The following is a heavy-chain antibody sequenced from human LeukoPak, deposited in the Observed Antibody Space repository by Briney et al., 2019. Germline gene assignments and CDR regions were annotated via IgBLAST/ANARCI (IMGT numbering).Heavy chain of an antibody. J-gene: IGHJ4*02. CDR2: IYYSGST. CDR3: ARTWDY. CDR1: GGSISSYY. V-gene: IGHV4-59*01. Sequence: TASETLSLTCTVSGGSISSYYWSWIRQPPGKGLEWIGYIYYSGSTNYNPSLKSRVTISVDTSKNQFSLKLSSVTAADTAVYYCARTWDYWGQGTLVTVSS.